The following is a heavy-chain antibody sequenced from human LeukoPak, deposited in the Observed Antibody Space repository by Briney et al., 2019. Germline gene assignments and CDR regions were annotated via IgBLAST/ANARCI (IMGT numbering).Heavy chain of an antibody. V-gene: IGHV3-21*01. CDR2: ISSSSSYI. J-gene: IGHJ4*02. Sequence: PXGPLRLSCAASGFTFSSYSMNWVRQAPGKGLEWVSSISSSSSYIYYADSVKGRFTISRDNAKNSLYLQMNSLRAEDTAVYYCARVSETVDFDYWGQGTLVTVSS. D-gene: IGHD4-23*01. CDR3: ARVSETVDFDY. CDR1: GFTFSSYS.